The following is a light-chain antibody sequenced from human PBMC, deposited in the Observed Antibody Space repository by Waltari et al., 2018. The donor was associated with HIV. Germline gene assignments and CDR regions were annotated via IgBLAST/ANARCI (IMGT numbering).Light chain of an antibody. CDR1: NRNIGFFNL. Sequence: QSALTQPDSVSGSPGQSLTISCTGTNRNIGFFNLVSWYRQYPGKAHQLIIYGVTSRPSGISSRFSGSKSGNTASLTISGLQVDDEADYYCNSYASDDTVVFGGGTKLTVL. CDR2: GVT. J-gene: IGLJ2*01. V-gene: IGLV2-14*01. CDR3: NSYASDDTVV.